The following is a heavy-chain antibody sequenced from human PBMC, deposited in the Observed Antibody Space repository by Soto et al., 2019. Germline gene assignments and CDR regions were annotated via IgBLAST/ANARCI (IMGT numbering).Heavy chain of an antibody. CDR2: IIPIFGTA. J-gene: IGHJ6*02. CDR3: ARTYAMGSYYYYGMDV. Sequence: VKVSFKASGCTFSSYAISRVRQAPGQGLEWMGGIIPIFGTANYAQKFQGRVTITADESTSTAYMELSSLRSEDTAVYYCARTYAMGSYYYYGMDVWGQGTTVTVSS. V-gene: IGHV1-69*13. CDR1: GCTFSSYA. D-gene: IGHD2-8*01.